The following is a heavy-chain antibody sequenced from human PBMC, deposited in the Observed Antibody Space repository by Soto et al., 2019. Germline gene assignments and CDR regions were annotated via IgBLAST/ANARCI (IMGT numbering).Heavy chain of an antibody. Sequence: PSETLSLTCTVSGGSVSSGSYYWSWIRQPPGKGLEWIGYIYYSGSTNYNPSLKSRVTISVDTSKNQFSLKLSSVTAADTAVYYCARDHDGYLYGGYYYYGMDVWGQGTTVTVSS. CDR1: GGSVSSGSYY. V-gene: IGHV4-61*01. CDR2: IYYSGST. CDR3: ARDHDGYLYGGYYYYGMDV. J-gene: IGHJ6*02. D-gene: IGHD3-16*01.